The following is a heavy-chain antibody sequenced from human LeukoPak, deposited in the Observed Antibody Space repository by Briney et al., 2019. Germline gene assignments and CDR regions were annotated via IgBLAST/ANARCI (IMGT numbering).Heavy chain of an antibody. D-gene: IGHD3-3*01. CDR3: ARGRITDFWSGYQVGMDV. J-gene: IGHJ6*02. Sequence: GASVKVSCKASGYTFTSYDINWVRQATGQGLEWMGWMNPNSGNTGYAQKFQGRVTMTRNTSISTAYMELSSLRSEDTAVYYCARGRITDFWSGYQVGMDVWGQGTTVTVSS. CDR1: GYTFTSYD. V-gene: IGHV1-8*01. CDR2: MNPNSGNT.